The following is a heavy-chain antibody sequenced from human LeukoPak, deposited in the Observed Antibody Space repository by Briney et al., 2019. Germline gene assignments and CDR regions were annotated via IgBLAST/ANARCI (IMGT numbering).Heavy chain of an antibody. CDR3: ARSGIAAAGPDY. CDR2: ISYDGSNK. D-gene: IGHD6-13*01. CDR1: GFTFSSYA. J-gene: IGHJ4*02. V-gene: IGHV3-30*04. Sequence: AGGSLRLSCTASGFTFSSYAMHWVRQAPGKGLEWVAVISYDGSNKYYADSVKGRFTISRDNSKNTLYLQMNSLRAEDTAVYYCARSGIAAAGPDYWGQGTLVTVSS.